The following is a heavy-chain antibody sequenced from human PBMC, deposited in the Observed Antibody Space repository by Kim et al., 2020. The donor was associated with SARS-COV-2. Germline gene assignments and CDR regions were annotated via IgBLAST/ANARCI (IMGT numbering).Heavy chain of an antibody. Sequence: SETLSLTCTVSGDSIRSHYWTWVRQPPGKGLEWIGYIHHSGSTNYNPSLKDRVTVSVDTSKNQFSLRVISVTAADTAAYYCARLWSSSSEGLQWFDPWG. D-gene: IGHD6-6*01. J-gene: IGHJ5*02. CDR2: IHHSGST. V-gene: IGHV4-59*11. CDR3: ARLWSSSSEGLQWFDP. CDR1: GDSIRSHY.